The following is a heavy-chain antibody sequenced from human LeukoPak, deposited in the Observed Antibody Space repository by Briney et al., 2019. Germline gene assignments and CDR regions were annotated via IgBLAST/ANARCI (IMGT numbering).Heavy chain of an antibody. J-gene: IGHJ4*02. V-gene: IGHV3-30*04. CDR3: SGVFYY. CDR1: GFTFKSYA. Sequence: PGGSLRLSCAASGFTFKSYAMHWARQDPGKGLEWVAVISDDGNNKYYADSVKGRFTISRDNSKNTLYLRMNSLRAEDTAIYYCSGVFYYWGQGTLVTVSS. CDR2: ISDDGNNK.